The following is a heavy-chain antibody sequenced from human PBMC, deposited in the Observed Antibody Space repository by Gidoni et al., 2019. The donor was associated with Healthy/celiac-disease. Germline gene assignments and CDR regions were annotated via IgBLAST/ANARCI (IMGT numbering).Heavy chain of an antibody. CDR1: GFSLSTSGVG. J-gene: IGHJ4*02. V-gene: IGHV2-5*02. CDR3: ARAGYSTFFDY. D-gene: IGHD6-13*01. CDR2: IYWDDDK. Sequence: QITLKESGPTLVKPTQTLTLTCTFSGFSLSTSGVGVGWIRQPPGKALEWLALIYWDDDKRYSPSLKSRLTITKDTSKNQVVPTMTNMDPVDTATYYCARAGYSTFFDYWGQGTLVTVSS.